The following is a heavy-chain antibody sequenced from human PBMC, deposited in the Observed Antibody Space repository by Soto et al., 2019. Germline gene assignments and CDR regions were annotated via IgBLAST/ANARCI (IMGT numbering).Heavy chain of an antibody. CDR2: ISASGGST. CDR3: AKDLRTSTNYNYGMDV. V-gene: IGHV3-23*01. Sequence: GGYLRLSCAASGFTFSTYAMSWVRQAPGKGLEWVSVISASGGSTFYADSVKGRFTVSRDNSRNTLYLQVISLRVEDTAVYYCAKDLRTSTNYNYGMDVWGQGTTVTVSS. J-gene: IGHJ6*02. CDR1: GFTFSTYA.